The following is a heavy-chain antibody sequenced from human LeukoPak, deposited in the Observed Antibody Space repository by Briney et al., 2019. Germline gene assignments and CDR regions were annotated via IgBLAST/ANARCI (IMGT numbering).Heavy chain of an antibody. Sequence: PSETLSLTCAVYGGSFSGYYWSWIRQPPGKGLEWIGEINHSGSTNYNPSLKSRVTISVDASKNQFSLKLSSVTAADTAVYYCARGLPSTTVVNRGAFDIWGQGTMVTVSS. J-gene: IGHJ3*02. V-gene: IGHV4-34*01. CDR3: ARGLPSTTVVNRGAFDI. D-gene: IGHD4-23*01. CDR2: INHSGST. CDR1: GGSFSGYY.